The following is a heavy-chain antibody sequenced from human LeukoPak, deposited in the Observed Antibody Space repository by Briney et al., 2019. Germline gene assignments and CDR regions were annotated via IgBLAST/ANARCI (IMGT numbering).Heavy chain of an antibody. D-gene: IGHD3-16*01. J-gene: IGHJ6*02. CDR1: GFTFSSYG. CDR2: ISYEGHHK. CDR3: AKDGAPGYGMDV. Sequence: GGSLRLSCAASGFTFSSYGMHWVRQAPGKGLEWLAVISYEGHHKYYADSVQGRFTISRDNSRNTLYLQMNSLSAEDTAVYYCAKDGAPGYGMDVWGQGTTVTVSS. V-gene: IGHV3-30*18.